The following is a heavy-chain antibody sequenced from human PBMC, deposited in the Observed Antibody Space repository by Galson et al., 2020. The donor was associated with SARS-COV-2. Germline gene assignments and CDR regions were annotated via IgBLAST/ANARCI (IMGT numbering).Heavy chain of an antibody. CDR1: GFTFSDYY. CDR3: ARDADHSNDAAIIYYYGMDV. Sequence: NSGGSLRLSCAASGFTFSDYYMSWIRQAPGKGLEWVSYISSSGSTIYYADSVKGRFTISRDNAKNSLYLQMNSLRAEDTAVYYCARDADHSNDAAIIYYYGMDVWGQGTTVTVSS. D-gene: IGHD2-2*01. J-gene: IGHJ6*02. CDR2: ISSSGSTI. V-gene: IGHV3-11*01.